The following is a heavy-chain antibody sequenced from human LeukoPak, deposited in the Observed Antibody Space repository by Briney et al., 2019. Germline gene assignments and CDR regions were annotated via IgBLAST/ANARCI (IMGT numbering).Heavy chain of an antibody. V-gene: IGHV3-15*04. CDR3: TREETDCSSTSCYPDQYYFDY. D-gene: IGHD2-2*01. Sequence: GGSLRLSCAASGFTFRNAWMSWVRQAPGKGLEWVGRIASQTYGGTTVFAAPVQGRFTISRDDSQNTLYLRMNSLRTDDTAVYYCTREETDCSSTSCYPDQYYFDYWGQGTLVTVSS. CDR2: IASQTYGGTT. J-gene: IGHJ4*02. CDR1: GFTFRNAW.